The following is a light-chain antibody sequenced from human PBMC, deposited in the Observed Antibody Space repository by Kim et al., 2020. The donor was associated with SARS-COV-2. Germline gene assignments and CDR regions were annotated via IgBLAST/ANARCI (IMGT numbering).Light chain of an antibody. V-gene: IGLV2-14*03. CDR2: DVS. J-gene: IGLJ1*01. CDR3: SSYTSSSTLA. CDR1: SSDVGGYTY. Sequence: GNAITIIATRNSSDVGGYTYVSGYQQHPGKAPKLMIYDVSNRPSGVSNRFSGSKSGNTASLTISGLQAADEADYYCSSYTSSSTLAFGTGTKVTVL.